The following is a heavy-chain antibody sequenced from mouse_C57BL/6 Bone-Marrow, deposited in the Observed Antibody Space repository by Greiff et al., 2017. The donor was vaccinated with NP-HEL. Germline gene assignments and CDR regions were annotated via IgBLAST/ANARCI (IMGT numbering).Heavy chain of an antibody. Sequence: QVQLKESGAELARPGASVKLSCKASGYTFTSYGISWVKQRTGQGLEWIGEIYPRSGNTYYNEKFKGKATLTADKSSSTAYMELRSLTSEDSAVYFCARFYYDYFYAMDYWGQGTSVTVSS. CDR1: GYTFTSYG. J-gene: IGHJ4*01. CDR3: ARFYYDYFYAMDY. CDR2: IYPRSGNT. D-gene: IGHD2-4*01. V-gene: IGHV1-81*01.